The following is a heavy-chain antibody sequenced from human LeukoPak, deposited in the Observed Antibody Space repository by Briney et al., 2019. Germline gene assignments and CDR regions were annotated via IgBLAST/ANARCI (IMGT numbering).Heavy chain of an antibody. Sequence: ASVKVSCKASGYTFTSYGISWVRQAPGQGLEWMGWISAYNGNTNYAQKLQGRVTMTTDTSTSTAYMELRSLGSDDTAVYYCARGLSSGWSLDAFDIWGQGTMVTVSS. CDR2: ISAYNGNT. CDR1: GYTFTSYG. CDR3: ARGLSSGWSLDAFDI. V-gene: IGHV1-18*01. J-gene: IGHJ3*02. D-gene: IGHD6-19*01.